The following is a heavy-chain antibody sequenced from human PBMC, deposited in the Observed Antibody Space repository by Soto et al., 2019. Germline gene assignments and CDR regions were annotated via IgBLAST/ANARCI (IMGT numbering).Heavy chain of an antibody. V-gene: IGHV3-33*01. CDR2: IWYDGSNK. Sequence: GGSLRLSCAASGFTFSSYGMHWVRRAPGKGLEWVAVIWYDGSNKYYADSVKGRFTISRDNSKNTLYLQMNSLRAEDTAVYYCARDQRGTDGMFDYWGQGTLVTVSS. CDR3: ARDQRGTDGMFDY. J-gene: IGHJ4*02. D-gene: IGHD3-16*01. CDR1: GFTFSSYG.